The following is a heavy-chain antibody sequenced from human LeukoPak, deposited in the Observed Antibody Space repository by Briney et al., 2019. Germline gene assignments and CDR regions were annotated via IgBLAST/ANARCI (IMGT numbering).Heavy chain of an antibody. Sequence: GGSLRLSCAASGFTFSSYSMNWVRQAPGKGLEWVSSIGSSSSYIYYADSVKGRFTISRDNAKNSLYLQTNSLRAEDTAVYYCARTNGGYSYGQDYWGQGTLVTVSS. CDR1: GFTFSSYS. CDR2: IGSSSSYI. V-gene: IGHV3-21*01. D-gene: IGHD5-18*01. J-gene: IGHJ4*02. CDR3: ARTNGGYSYGQDY.